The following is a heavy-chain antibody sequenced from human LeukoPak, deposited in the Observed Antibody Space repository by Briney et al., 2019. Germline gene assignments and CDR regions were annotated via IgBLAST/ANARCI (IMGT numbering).Heavy chain of an antibody. CDR2: ISYDGSNK. CDR1: GFTFSSYG. CDR3: AKDRDWNYFDY. J-gene: IGHJ4*02. D-gene: IGHD3/OR15-3a*01. Sequence: GGSLRPSCAASGFTFSSYGMHWVRQAPGKGLEWVAVISYDGSNKYYADSVKGRFTISRDNSKNTLYLQMNSLRAEDTAVYYCAKDRDWNYFDYWGQGTLVTVSS. V-gene: IGHV3-30*18.